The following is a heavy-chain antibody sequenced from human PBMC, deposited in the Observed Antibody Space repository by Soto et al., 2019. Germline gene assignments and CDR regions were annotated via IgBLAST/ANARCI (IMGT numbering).Heavy chain of an antibody. J-gene: IGHJ3*02. V-gene: IGHV3-48*01. CDR1: GFTFSSYS. Sequence: GGSLRLSCAASGFTFSSYSMNWVRQAPGKGLEWVSYISSSSSTIYYADSVKGRFTISRDNAKNSLYLQMNSLRAEDTAVYYCASLFRYDFWLAEDAFDIWGQGTMVTVSS. CDR2: ISSSSSTI. CDR3: ASLFRYDFWLAEDAFDI. D-gene: IGHD3-3*01.